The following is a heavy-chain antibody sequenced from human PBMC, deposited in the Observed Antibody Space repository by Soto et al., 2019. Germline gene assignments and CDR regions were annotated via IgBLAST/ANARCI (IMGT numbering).Heavy chain of an antibody. CDR3: ARVEDYYGSAIDY. CDR1: GGSISSSSYY. J-gene: IGHJ4*02. V-gene: IGHV4-39*07. Sequence: SETLSLTCTVSGGSISSSSYYWGWIRQPPGKGLEWIGSIYYSGSTNYNPSLKSRVTISVDTSKNQFSLKLSSVTAADTAVYYCARVEDYYGSAIDYWGQGTLVTVSS. CDR2: IYYSGST. D-gene: IGHD3-10*01.